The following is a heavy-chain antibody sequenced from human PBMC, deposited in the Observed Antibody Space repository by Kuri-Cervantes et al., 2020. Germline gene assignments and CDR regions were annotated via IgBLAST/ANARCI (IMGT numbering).Heavy chain of an antibody. V-gene: IGHV3-21*01. CDR2: ISSSSSYK. CDR1: GFTFSSYS. D-gene: IGHD6-19*01. J-gene: IGHJ5*02. Sequence: GGSLRLSCAASGFTFSSYSMNWVRQAPGKGLEWVSFISSSSSYKYYADSVKGRFTISRDNVNTSLYLQMNSLRVEDTAVYYCARGAVAGMGEWFDPWGQGTLVTVSS. CDR3: ARGAVAGMGEWFDP.